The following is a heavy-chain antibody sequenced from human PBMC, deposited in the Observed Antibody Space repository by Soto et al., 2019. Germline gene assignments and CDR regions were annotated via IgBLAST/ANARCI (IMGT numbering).Heavy chain of an antibody. J-gene: IGHJ2*01. CDR3: ARDSGVRGVINWYFEL. CDR2: IWYDGSNE. CDR1: GFTFSTYG. V-gene: IGHV3-33*01. Sequence: QVQLVESGGGVVQPGRSLRLSCAASGFTFSTYGMHWVRQAPGKGLERVAVIWYDGSNEYYADSVKGRFTISRDNSKNTLDLQMNSLRAEDTAVYYCARDSGVRGVINWYFELWGRGTLVTVSS. D-gene: IGHD3-10*01.